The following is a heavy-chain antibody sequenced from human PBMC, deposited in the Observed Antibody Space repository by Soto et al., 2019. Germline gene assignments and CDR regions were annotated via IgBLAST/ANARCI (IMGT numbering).Heavy chain of an antibody. CDR1: GYTFTSYD. CDR2: MNPNSGNT. CDR3: ARGGSPLITIFGVVIRKNWFDP. Sequence: ASVQVSCKASGYTFTSYDINWVRQATGQGLEWMGWMNPNSGNTGYAQKFQGRVTMTRNTSISTAYMELSSLRSEDTAVYYCARGGSPLITIFGVVIRKNWFDPWGQGTLVTVSS. V-gene: IGHV1-8*01. J-gene: IGHJ5*02. D-gene: IGHD3-3*01.